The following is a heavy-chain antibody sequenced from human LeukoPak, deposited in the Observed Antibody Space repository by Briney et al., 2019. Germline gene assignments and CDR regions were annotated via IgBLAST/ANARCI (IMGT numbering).Heavy chain of an antibody. J-gene: IGHJ4*02. D-gene: IGHD6-13*01. CDR3: ARGVYIAAAQYGY. V-gene: IGHV4-59*01. Sequence: SETLSLTCTVSGGSISSYYWSWIRQPPGKGLEWMGYIYYSGTTNYNPSLKSRVTISVDTSKNQFSLKLSSVTAADTAVYYCARGVYIAAAQYGYWGQGTLVTVSS. CDR1: GGSISSYY. CDR2: IYYSGTT.